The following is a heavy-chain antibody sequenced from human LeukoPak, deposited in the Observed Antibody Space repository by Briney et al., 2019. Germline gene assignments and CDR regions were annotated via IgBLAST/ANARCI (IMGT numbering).Heavy chain of an antibody. J-gene: IGHJ4*02. CDR3: ASTNYDSSGYYPH. D-gene: IGHD3-22*01. Sequence: PSETLSLTCTVSGGSISSYFWSWIRQPAGKGLEWIGRIYTSGSTNYNPSLKSRVTISVDKSKNQFSLKLSSVTAADTAVYYCASTNYDSSGYYPHWGQGTLVTVSS. CDR2: IYTSGST. V-gene: IGHV4-4*07. CDR1: GGSISSYF.